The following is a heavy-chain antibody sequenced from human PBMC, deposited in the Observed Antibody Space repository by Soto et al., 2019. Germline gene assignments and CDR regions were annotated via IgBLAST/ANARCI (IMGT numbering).Heavy chain of an antibody. J-gene: IGHJ4*02. Sequence: SLRLSCAASGFMFSVYTMNWVRQAPGKGLEWISSINSDSSSIYHADSVKGRFTISRDNAKNSVDLQMNSLRDEDTAVYYCARSYYHDSSAYYYDYWGQGALVTVSS. CDR3: ARSYYHDSSAYYYDY. V-gene: IGHV3-48*02. D-gene: IGHD3-22*01. CDR2: INSDSSSI. CDR1: GFMFSVYT.